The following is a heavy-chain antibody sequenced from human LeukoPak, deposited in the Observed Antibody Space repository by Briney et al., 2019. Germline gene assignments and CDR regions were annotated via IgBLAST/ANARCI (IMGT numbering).Heavy chain of an antibody. D-gene: IGHD4-17*01. Sequence: GGSLRLSFAASGFSFSGSAMHWVRQASGKGLEWVGRIRSKAKNYATAYAASVKGRFTISRDDSKNTAYLQMNSLITEDTAVYFCTRPSDGDYVGFDYWGQGTLVTVSS. CDR2: IRSKAKNYAT. CDR1: GFSFSGSA. CDR3: TRPSDGDYVGFDY. J-gene: IGHJ4*02. V-gene: IGHV3-73*01.